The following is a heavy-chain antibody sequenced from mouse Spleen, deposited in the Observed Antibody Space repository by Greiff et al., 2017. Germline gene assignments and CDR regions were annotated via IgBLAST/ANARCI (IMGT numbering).Heavy chain of an antibody. J-gene: IGHJ2*01. V-gene: IGHV1-22*01. CDR2: INPNNGGT. Sequence: VQLKESGPELVKPGASVKMSCKASGYTFTDYNMHWVKQSHGKSLEWIGYINPNNGGTSYNQKFKGKATLTVNKSSSTAYMELRSLTSEDSAVYYCAREVDYFDYWGQGTTLTVSS. CDR3: AREVDYFDY. CDR1: GYTFTDYN. D-gene: IGHD1-1*02.